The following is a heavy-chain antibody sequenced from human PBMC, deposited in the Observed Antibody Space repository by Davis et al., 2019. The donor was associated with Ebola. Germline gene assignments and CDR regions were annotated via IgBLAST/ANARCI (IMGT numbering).Heavy chain of an antibody. CDR3: AKGAYCSSTSCYYYYYMDV. Sequence: PGGSLRLSCAASGFTFSSYAMSWVRQAPGKGLEWVSAISGSGGSTYYADSVKGRFTISRDNSKNTLYLQMNSLRAEDTAVYYCAKGAYCSSTSCYYYYYMDVWGKGTTVTVSS. CDR2: ISGSGGST. J-gene: IGHJ6*03. CDR1: GFTFSSYA. D-gene: IGHD2-2*01. V-gene: IGHV3-23*01.